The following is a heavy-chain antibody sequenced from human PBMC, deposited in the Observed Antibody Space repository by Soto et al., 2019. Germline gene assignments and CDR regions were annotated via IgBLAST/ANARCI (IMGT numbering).Heavy chain of an antibody. J-gene: IGHJ4*02. CDR1: GDTFNFYT. V-gene: IGHV1-69*02. CDR2: FNPILSFS. CDR3: ATSFGSGSRAFDY. D-gene: IGHD3-10*01. Sequence: QVQLVQSGAEVKKPGSSVKVSCKASGDTFNFYTINWVRQAPGLGLEWMGRFNPILSFSNSALKFQGRVTLTADKSTSNAYMVLSRLRSEDTAIYYCATSFGSGSRAFDYWGQGGLVTVSS.